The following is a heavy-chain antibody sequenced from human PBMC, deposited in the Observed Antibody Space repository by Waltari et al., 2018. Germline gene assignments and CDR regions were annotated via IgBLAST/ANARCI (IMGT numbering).Heavy chain of an antibody. D-gene: IGHD1-26*01. CDR3: ARPSPLVGATNRDAFDI. J-gene: IGHJ3*02. CDR2: IYPGDYDT. V-gene: IGHV5-51*01. Sequence: EVQLVQSGAEVKKPGESLKISCKGSGYSFTSYWIGWVRQMPGKGLEWMGIIYPGDYDTRYSPSFQGQVTISADKSSSTAYLKWSSLKASDTAMYYCARPSPLVGATNRDAFDIWGQGTMVTVSS. CDR1: GYSFTSYW.